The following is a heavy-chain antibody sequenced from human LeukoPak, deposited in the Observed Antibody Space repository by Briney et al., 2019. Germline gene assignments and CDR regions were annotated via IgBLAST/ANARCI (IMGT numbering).Heavy chain of an antibody. J-gene: IGHJ6*03. Sequence: GGSLRLSCAASGFTFSSYSMNWVRQAPGKGLAGVSYISSSSSTIYYADSVNGRFTISRDNAKNSLYLQMNSLRAEDTAVYYCARGGQNYYYYMDVGGKGTTVTVSS. CDR2: ISSSSSTI. V-gene: IGHV3-48*01. CDR1: GFTFSSYS. CDR3: ARGGQNYYYYMDV.